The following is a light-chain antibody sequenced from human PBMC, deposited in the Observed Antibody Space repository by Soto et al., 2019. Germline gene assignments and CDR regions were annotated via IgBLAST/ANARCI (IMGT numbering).Light chain of an antibody. J-gene: IGKJ5*01. CDR1: QSVGSF. CDR3: QQRNSWPPTFT. V-gene: IGKV3-11*01. Sequence: EIVLTQSPATLSLSPGERATLSCRASQSVGSFLAWYQQKPGQAPRLLIYDTSIRATGIPARFSGSGSGTDFTLTISSLEPEDFAVYYCQQRNSWPPTFTVGQGTRLEIK. CDR2: DTS.